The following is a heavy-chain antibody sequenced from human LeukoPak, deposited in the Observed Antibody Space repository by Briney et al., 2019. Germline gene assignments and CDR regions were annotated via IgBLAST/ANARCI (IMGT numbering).Heavy chain of an antibody. Sequence: KPSETLSLTCTVSGGSISRYYWSWIRQPAGKGLEWIGRIYTSGSTNYNPSLKSRVTMSVDTSKNQFSLKLSSVTAADTAVYYCAREYRSSWYMYEGWFDPWGQGTLVTVSS. V-gene: IGHV4-4*07. CDR2: IYTSGST. D-gene: IGHD6-13*01. J-gene: IGHJ5*02. CDR3: AREYRSSWYMYEGWFDP. CDR1: GGSISRYY.